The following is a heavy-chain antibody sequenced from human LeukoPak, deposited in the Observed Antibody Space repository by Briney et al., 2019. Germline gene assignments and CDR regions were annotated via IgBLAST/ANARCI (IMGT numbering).Heavy chain of an antibody. CDR3: ARYHCPGGSCDSFDY. Sequence: MASETLSLTCTVSGGSISSGGYYWSWIRQHPGKGLEWIGYIYYSGSTYYNPSLKSRVTISVDTSKNQFSLRLSSVTAADTAVYYCARYHCPGGSCDSFDYWGQGTLVTVSS. V-gene: IGHV4-31*03. CDR2: IYYSGST. CDR1: GGSISSGGYY. D-gene: IGHD2-15*01. J-gene: IGHJ4*02.